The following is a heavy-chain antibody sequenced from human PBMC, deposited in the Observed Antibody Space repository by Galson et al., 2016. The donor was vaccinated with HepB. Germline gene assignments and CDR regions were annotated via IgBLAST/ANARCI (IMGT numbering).Heavy chain of an antibody. V-gene: IGHV3-74*01. CDR3: VGSGSQAH. CDR1: GFTFRNYW. Sequence: SLRLSCAASGFTFRNYWMHWVRQAPGEGLEWVSHVNGNGIVTFYADTVKGRFTVFRDNAQNTGYLQMNSLRAEDTAVYYCVGSGSQAHWGQGTLVTVSP. CDR2: VNGNGIVT. D-gene: IGHD1-26*01. J-gene: IGHJ4*02.